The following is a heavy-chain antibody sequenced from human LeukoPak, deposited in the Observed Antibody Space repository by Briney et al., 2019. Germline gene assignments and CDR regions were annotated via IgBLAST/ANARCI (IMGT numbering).Heavy chain of an antibody. CDR3: ATKSGNYYDSTGAFDI. Sequence: GGSLRLSCAASGFTFSSYAMSWVRQAPGKGLEWVSAISGSGGSTYYADSVKGRFTISRDNSKNTLYLQMNSLRAEDTAVYYCATKSGNYYDSTGAFDIWGQGTMVTVSS. V-gene: IGHV3-23*01. CDR1: GFTFSSYA. D-gene: IGHD3-22*01. J-gene: IGHJ3*02. CDR2: ISGSGGST.